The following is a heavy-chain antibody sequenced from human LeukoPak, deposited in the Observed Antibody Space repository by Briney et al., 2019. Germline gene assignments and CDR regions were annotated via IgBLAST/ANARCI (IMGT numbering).Heavy chain of an antibody. J-gene: IGHJ4*02. Sequence: SETLSLTCVLSGRSTSSGTWWRWRRQPPCKGLVSSADIYHRWSTNYNTSLRSRVTISVDKSRNQFSLKLSSLTAADTAVYYCARAWGAAAGLGFDYWGQGTLVTVSS. CDR3: ARAWGAAAGLGFDY. D-gene: IGHD6-13*01. CDR1: GRSTSSGTW. V-gene: IGHV4-4*02. CDR2: IYHRWST.